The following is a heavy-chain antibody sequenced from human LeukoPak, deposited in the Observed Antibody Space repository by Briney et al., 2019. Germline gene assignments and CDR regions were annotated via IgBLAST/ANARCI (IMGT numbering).Heavy chain of an antibody. J-gene: IGHJ4*02. D-gene: IGHD5-18*01. V-gene: IGHV4-39*01. CDR3: GRHRLDNYGHAGFVDY. CDR2: TYYSSRT. Sequence: SETLSLTCSISGGSISSRSYYWDWIRRPPGKGLEWIASTYYSSRTFYNPAVKIRVPISVDPAKTHYPLKLSSVTAADTAVYYCGRHRLDNYGHAGFVDYLGQGTLVTVSS. CDR1: GGSISSRSYY.